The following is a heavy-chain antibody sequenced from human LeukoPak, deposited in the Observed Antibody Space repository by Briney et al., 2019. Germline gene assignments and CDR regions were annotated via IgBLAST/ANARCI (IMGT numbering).Heavy chain of an antibody. Sequence: GGSLRLSCAASGFTFSSYEMNWVRQAPGKGLEWVSYISSSGSTIYYADSVKGRFTISRDNAKNSLYLQMNSLRAEDTAVYYCARDFDYGGAFDYWGQGTLVTVSS. CDR2: ISSSGSTI. CDR1: GFTFSSYE. V-gene: IGHV3-48*03. J-gene: IGHJ4*02. CDR3: ARDFDYGGAFDY. D-gene: IGHD4-23*01.